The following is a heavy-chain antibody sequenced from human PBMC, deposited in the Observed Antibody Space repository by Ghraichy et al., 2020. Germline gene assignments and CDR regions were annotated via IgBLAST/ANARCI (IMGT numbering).Heavy chain of an antibody. CDR3: ARHNVGPAMPYPIDH. V-gene: IGHV4-39*01. J-gene: IGHJ4*02. CDR1: GGSINTGSHY. D-gene: IGHD2-2*01. Sequence: SETLSLTCTVSGGSINTGSHYWAWIRQPPGKGLEWIGSVYYSGSTSYNPSLKGRVTISAETSRNQFSLKLSSVTAADTAVYYCARHNVGPAMPYPIDHWGQGTLVTVSS. CDR2: VYYSGST.